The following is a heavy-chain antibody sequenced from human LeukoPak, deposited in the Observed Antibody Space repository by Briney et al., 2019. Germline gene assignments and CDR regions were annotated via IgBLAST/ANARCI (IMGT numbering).Heavy chain of an antibody. CDR1: GGTFSSYA. Sequence: ASVTVSCKASGGTFSSYAISWVRQAPGQGLEWMGRIIPILGIANYAQKFQGRVTITADKSTSTAYMELSSLRSEDTAVYYCARAPPYDYVWGSYRPFDYWGQGTLVTVSS. J-gene: IGHJ4*02. V-gene: IGHV1-69*04. CDR2: IIPILGIA. CDR3: ARAPPYDYVWGSYRPFDY. D-gene: IGHD3-16*02.